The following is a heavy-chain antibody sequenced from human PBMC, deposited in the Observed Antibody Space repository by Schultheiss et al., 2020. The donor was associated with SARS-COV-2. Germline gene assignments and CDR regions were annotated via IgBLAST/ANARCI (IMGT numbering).Heavy chain of an antibody. CDR3: ARDGGNSVDY. V-gene: IGHV3-30-3*01. Sequence: GGSLRLSCAAFSSYAMHWVRQAPGKGLEWVAIISSNGTNKSYADSVKGRFTISRDKSKTTLCLQMNSLTTEDTVVYYCARDGGNSVDYWGQGTLVTVSS. CDR1: SSYA. CDR2: ISSNGTNK. D-gene: IGHD4-23*01. J-gene: IGHJ4*02.